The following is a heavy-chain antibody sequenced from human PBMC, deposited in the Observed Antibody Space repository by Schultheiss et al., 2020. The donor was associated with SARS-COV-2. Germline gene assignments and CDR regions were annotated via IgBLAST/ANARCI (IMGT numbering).Heavy chain of an antibody. CDR2: INPNSGGT. J-gene: IGHJ4*02. V-gene: IGHV1-2*02. D-gene: IGHD2-2*01. Sequence: ASVKVSCKASGYTFTGYYMHWVRQAPGQGLEWMGWINPNSGGTNYAQKLQGRVTMTTDTSTSTAYMELRSLRSDDTAVYYCARGAAYCSSTSCYAGRYRNWGQGTLVTVSS. CDR1: GYTFTGYY. CDR3: ARGAAYCSSTSCYAGRYRN.